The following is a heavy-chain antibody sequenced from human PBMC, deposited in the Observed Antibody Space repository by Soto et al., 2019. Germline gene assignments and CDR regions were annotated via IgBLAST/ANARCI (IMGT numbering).Heavy chain of an antibody. D-gene: IGHD5-18*01. CDR3: ARGTPRGYSYD. V-gene: IGHV3-7*01. Sequence: EVQLVESGGGLVQPGGSLRLSCAASGFTFSTYWMNWVRQAPGKGLEWVANIKQDGSEKYYVDSVKGRFTIPRDNSKNSLYLQMNSLRAEDTAVYYCARGTPRGYSYDWGQGTLVTVSS. CDR1: GFTFSTYW. J-gene: IGHJ4*02. CDR2: IKQDGSEK.